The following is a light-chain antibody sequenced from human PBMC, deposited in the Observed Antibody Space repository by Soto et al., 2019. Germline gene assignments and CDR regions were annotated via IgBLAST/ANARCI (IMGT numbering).Light chain of an antibody. V-gene: IGKV3-20*01. J-gene: IGKJ1*01. CDR3: QQYGASPWT. CDR1: QSVSSN. Sequence: EILLTQSPGTLSLSPGERATLSCRASQSVSSNLAWYQQKPGQAPRLLIYGASTRATGIPDRFSGSGSGTDFSLIIGRLEPEDFAVYICQQYGASPWTFGQGTKV. CDR2: GAS.